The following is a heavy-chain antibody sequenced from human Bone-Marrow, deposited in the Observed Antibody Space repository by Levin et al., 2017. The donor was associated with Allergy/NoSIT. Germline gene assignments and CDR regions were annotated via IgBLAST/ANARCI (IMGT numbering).Heavy chain of an antibody. CDR1: GLTLSNDA. Sequence: PTGGSLRLSCAAPGLTLSNDAMHWVRQGPGKGLEWVAVISHDGRRKYYADSVKVRFTVSRDNSRNALYLQMNSLRVADTAVYYCARSGRGVSSWFDPWGQGTLVTVSS. CDR3: ARSGRGVSSWFDP. CDR2: ISHDGRRK. D-gene: IGHD3-10*01. J-gene: IGHJ5*02. V-gene: IGHV3-30*04.